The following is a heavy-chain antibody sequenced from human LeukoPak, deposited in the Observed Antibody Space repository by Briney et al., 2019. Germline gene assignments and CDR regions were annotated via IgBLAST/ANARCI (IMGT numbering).Heavy chain of an antibody. CDR1: GGSISSYY. D-gene: IGHD3-22*01. CDR3: ARHPLITMIVVVDY. Sequence: SETLSLTCTVSGGSISSYYWSWIRQPPGKGLEWIGYIYYSGSTYYNPSLKSRVTISVDTSKNQFSLKLSSVTAADTAVYYCARHPLITMIVVVDYWGQGTLVTVSS. CDR2: IYYSGST. J-gene: IGHJ4*02. V-gene: IGHV4-59*08.